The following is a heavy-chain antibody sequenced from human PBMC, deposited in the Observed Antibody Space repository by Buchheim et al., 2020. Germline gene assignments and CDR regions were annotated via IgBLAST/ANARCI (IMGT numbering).Heavy chain of an antibody. CDR3: AREFNRNWYGDY. D-gene: IGHD1-1*01. V-gene: IGHV1-2*06. CDR2: INPNSGGA. J-gene: IGHJ4*02. Sequence: QVQLVQSGTEVKRPGASVKVSCKASGYTFTGYFLHWVRQAPGQGLQWMGRINPNSGGADYLQKFQGRVTMTRDTSIYTAYMELSRLRSDDTAVYYCAREFNRNWYGDYWGQGTL. CDR1: GYTFTGYF.